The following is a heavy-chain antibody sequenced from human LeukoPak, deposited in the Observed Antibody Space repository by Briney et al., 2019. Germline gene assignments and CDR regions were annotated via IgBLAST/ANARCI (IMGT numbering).Heavy chain of an antibody. D-gene: IGHD4-17*01. Sequence: GRSLRLSCAASGFTFNSYGIHWVRQAPGKGLEWVAFIWYDGSNKYYVDSVKGRFTISRDNSKNTLYLQMNSLRAEDTAVYYCARARTTRGFDYWGQGTLVTVSS. CDR1: GFTFNSYG. V-gene: IGHV3-33*01. CDR3: ARARTTRGFDY. J-gene: IGHJ4*02. CDR2: IWYDGSNK.